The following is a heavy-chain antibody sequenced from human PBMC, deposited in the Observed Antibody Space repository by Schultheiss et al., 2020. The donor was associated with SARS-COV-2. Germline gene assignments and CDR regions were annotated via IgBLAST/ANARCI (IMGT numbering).Heavy chain of an antibody. V-gene: IGHV4-34*01. Sequence: SETLSLTCAVYGGSFSGYYWSWIRQHPGKGLEWIGYIYHSGSTYYNPSLKSRVTISVDTSKNQFSLKLSSVTAADTAVYYCARSLAVAGTCEFDYWGQGTLVTVSS. CDR3: ARSLAVAGTCEFDY. CDR1: GGSFSGYY. J-gene: IGHJ4*02. D-gene: IGHD6-19*01. CDR2: IYHSGST.